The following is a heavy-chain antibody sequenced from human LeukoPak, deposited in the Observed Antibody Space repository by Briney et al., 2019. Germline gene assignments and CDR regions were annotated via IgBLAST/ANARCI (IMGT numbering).Heavy chain of an antibody. J-gene: IGHJ3*02. D-gene: IGHD3-3*02. Sequence: SQTLSLSCAISVDSVSSNSAAWNWIRQSPSRGLEWLGRTYYRSKWYYEYAVFVKSRITINPETSKNQFSLQLNSLTPEDTAVYYCARFSRDAFDISGQGTMVSVSS. CDR1: VDSVSSNSAA. V-gene: IGHV6-1*01. CDR2: TYYRSKWYY. CDR3: ARFSRDAFDI.